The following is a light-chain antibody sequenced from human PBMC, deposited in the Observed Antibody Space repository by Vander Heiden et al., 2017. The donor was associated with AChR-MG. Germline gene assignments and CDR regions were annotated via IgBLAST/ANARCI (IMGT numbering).Light chain of an antibody. Sequence: EIVMTPSPATLSVSPGERATLSCRASQSVSSNLAWYQLKPGQVPRLLIYGASTRATGIPARFSDSGSGTEFTLTISSLQSEDFAIYYCQQYNNWPPYTFGQGTMVEIK. J-gene: IGKJ2*01. CDR3: QQYNNWPPYT. CDR1: QSVSSN. V-gene: IGKV3-15*01. CDR2: GAS.